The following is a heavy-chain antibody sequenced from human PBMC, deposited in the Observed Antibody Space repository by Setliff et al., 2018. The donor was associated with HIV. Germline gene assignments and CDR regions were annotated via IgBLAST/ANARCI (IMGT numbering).Heavy chain of an antibody. CDR3: ARDLFPYYHDSRPYYPPAC. Sequence: PGGSLRLSCRASGFTFRKYDMSWIRQAPGKGLEWVSSLSGTSSTIYLADSVKGRFTISRDNAQNSLYLHMNSLRAEDTAMYYCARDLFPYYHDSRPYYPPACWGQGTLVTVSS. CDR1: GFTFRKYD. CDR2: LSGTSSTI. V-gene: IGHV3-11*01. D-gene: IGHD3-22*01. J-gene: IGHJ4*02.